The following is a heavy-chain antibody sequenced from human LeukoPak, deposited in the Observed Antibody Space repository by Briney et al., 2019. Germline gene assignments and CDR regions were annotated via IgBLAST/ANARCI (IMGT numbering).Heavy chain of an antibody. D-gene: IGHD3-10*01. Sequence: SETLSLTCTVSGGSISSYYWSWIRQPPGKGLEWIGYIYYSGSTNYNPSLKRRVTISVDTSKNQFSLKLSSVTAADTAVYYCARVRWGYGSGGEWYFDLWGRGTLVTVSS. CDR2: IYYSGST. V-gene: IGHV4-59*01. J-gene: IGHJ2*01. CDR1: GGSISSYY. CDR3: ARVRWGYGSGGEWYFDL.